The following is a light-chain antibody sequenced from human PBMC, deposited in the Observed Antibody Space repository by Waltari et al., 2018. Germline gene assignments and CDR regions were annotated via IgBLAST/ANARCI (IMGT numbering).Light chain of an antibody. CDR3: QQYDSTPIT. V-gene: IGKV4-1*01. CDR2: WAS. CDR1: QCVLYGSNNKNY. J-gene: IGKJ5*01. Sequence: DLVMTQSPDSLAVSLGERATINCKFSQCVLYGSNNKNYLAGYPQKPGQPPKRLIYWASSREAGVPDRFSGSGSGTDFTLTSSSPQAEDVAVYYCQQYDSTPITFGQGTRLEIK.